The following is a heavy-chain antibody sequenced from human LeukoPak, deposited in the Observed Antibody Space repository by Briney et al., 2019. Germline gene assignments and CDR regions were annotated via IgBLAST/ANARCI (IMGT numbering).Heavy chain of an antibody. CDR1: GGSISSGDYY. CDR2: IYYSGST. Sequence: PSQTLSLTCTVSGGSISSGDYYWSWIRQPPGKGLEWIGYIYYSGSTYYNPSLKSRVTISVDTSKNQFSLKLSSVTAADTAVYYCARGPPRGEPDPFDYWGQGALVTVSS. V-gene: IGHV4-30-4*08. CDR3: ARGPPRGEPDPFDY. D-gene: IGHD3-16*01. J-gene: IGHJ4*02.